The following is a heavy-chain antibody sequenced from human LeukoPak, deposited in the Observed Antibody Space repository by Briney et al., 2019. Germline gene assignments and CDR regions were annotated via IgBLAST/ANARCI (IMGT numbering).Heavy chain of an antibody. V-gene: IGHV3-48*03. D-gene: IGHD3-9*01. CDR1: GFTFSSSE. CDR3: ARGYDILTGYYGKFDY. Sequence: PGGSLRLSCAASGFTFSSSEMNWVRQAPGKGLEWVSYISSSGRTIYYADSVKGRFTISRDNAKNSLYLQMNSLRVEDTAVYYCARGYDILTGYYGKFDYGGQGTLVTVSS. CDR2: ISSSGRTI. J-gene: IGHJ4*02.